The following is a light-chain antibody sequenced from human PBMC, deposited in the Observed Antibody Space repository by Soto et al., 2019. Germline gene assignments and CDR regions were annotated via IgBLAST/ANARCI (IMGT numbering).Light chain of an antibody. Sequence: DIQMTPSPSTLSASVGDRFTITCLASQSISGWLAWYQQKPGQAPKLLIYDASTLESGVPSRFSGSGSGTEFTLTISSLQREDFATYYCQQYTSYSQYTFGQGTRLEIK. V-gene: IGKV1-5*01. J-gene: IGKJ5*01. CDR2: DAS. CDR1: QSISGW. CDR3: QQYTSYSQYT.